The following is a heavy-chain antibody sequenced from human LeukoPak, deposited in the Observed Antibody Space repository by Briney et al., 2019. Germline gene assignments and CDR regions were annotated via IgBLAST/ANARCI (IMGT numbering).Heavy chain of an antibody. CDR1: GFTFSDYY. D-gene: IGHD3-22*01. V-gene: IGHV3-11*01. CDR3: ARVAYDSSGYYFDY. Sequence: GGSLRLSCAASGFTFSDYYMSWIRQAPGEGLEWVSYISSSGSTIYYADSVKGRFTTSRDNAKNSLYLQMNSLRAEDTAVYYCARVAYDSSGYYFDYWGQGTLVTVSS. CDR2: ISSSGSTI. J-gene: IGHJ4*02.